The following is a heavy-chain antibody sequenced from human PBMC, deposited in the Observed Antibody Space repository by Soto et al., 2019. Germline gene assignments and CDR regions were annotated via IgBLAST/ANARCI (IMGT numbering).Heavy chain of an antibody. CDR2: INHSGST. CDR1: GGSFSGYY. CDR3: ARGWGYCSGGSCYSGWFDP. Sequence: QVQLQQWGAGLLKPSETLSLTCAVYGGSFSGYYWSWIRQPPGKGLEWIGEINHSGSTNYNPSLKSRCTISVDTSKNQFSLKLSAVTAADTAVYYCARGWGYCSGGSCYSGWFDPWGQGTLVTVSS. V-gene: IGHV4-34*01. D-gene: IGHD2-15*01. J-gene: IGHJ5*02.